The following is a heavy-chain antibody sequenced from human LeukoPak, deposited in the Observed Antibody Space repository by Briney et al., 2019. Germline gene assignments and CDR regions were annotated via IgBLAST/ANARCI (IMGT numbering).Heavy chain of an antibody. Sequence: SETLSLTCAVSGGSISSGGYSWSWIRQPPGKGLEWIGYIYHSGSTYYNPSLKSRVTISVDTSKNQFSLKLSSVTAADTAVYYCARHPIQSYGDPPRWGRGTLVTVSS. D-gene: IGHD4-17*01. CDR1: GGSISSGGYS. CDR2: IYHSGST. V-gene: IGHV4-30-2*01. J-gene: IGHJ2*01. CDR3: ARHPIQSYGDPPR.